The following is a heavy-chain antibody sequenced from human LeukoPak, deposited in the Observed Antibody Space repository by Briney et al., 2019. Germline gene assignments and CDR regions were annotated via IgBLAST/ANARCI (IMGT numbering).Heavy chain of an antibody. D-gene: IGHD2-15*01. Sequence: GGSLRLSCAASGFTFSTYAMSWLRQAPGKGLEWVSLISGSGGSTYYADSVKGRFTISRDNAKNSLYLQLNSLRAEDTAVYYCARRTVVAATRVIDYWGQGTLVTVSS. CDR3: ARRTVVAATRVIDY. CDR2: ISGSGGST. J-gene: IGHJ4*02. CDR1: GFTFSTYA. V-gene: IGHV3-23*01.